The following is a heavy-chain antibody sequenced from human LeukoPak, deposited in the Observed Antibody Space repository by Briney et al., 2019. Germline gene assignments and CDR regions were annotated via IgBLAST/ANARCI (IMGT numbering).Heavy chain of an antibody. V-gene: IGHV5-51*01. CDR2: IYPGDSDT. Sequence: GESLKISCKGSGYSFTGYWIGWVRQMPGKGLEWMGIIYPGDSDTRYSPSFQGQVTISADKSISTAYLQWSSLKASDTAMYYCARHTTYGSGSYYLYYYYGMDVWGQGTTVTVSS. D-gene: IGHD3-10*01. J-gene: IGHJ6*02. CDR3: ARHTTYGSGSYYLYYYYGMDV. CDR1: GYSFTGYW.